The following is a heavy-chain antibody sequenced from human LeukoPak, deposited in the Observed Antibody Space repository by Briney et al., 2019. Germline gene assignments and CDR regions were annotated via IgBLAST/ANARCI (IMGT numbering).Heavy chain of an antibody. Sequence: GGSLRLSCAASGFTFSSYGMHWVRQAPGKGLDWVAFIHHDGSNKYYADSVRGRFTISRDNSKNTLYLQMNSLRAEDTAVYYCAKDGWPGYYCDSSGYYHFDYGRRGPLVTVSS. J-gene: IGHJ4*02. D-gene: IGHD3-22*01. CDR3: AKDGWPGYYCDSSGYYHFDY. CDR1: GFTFSSYG. CDR2: IHHDGSNK. V-gene: IGHV3-30*02.